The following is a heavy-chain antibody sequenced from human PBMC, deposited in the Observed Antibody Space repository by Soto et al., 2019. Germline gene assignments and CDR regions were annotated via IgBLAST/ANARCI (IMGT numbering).Heavy chain of an antibody. CDR2: ISGYNGDT. Sequence: ASVKVSCKASGYTFTRYGISWVRQAPGQGLEWMGWISGYNGDTNYAREFQGRVSMTIDTSTTTAYMELRSLRSDDTAVYYCTREGSAPYYYYGMDAWG. CDR3: TREGSAPYYYYGMDA. CDR1: GYTFTRYG. D-gene: IGHD3-10*01. V-gene: IGHV1-18*01. J-gene: IGHJ6*02.